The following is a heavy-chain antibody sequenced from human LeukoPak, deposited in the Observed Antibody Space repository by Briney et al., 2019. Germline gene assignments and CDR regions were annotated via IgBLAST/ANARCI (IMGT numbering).Heavy chain of an antibody. V-gene: IGHV4-39*07. CDR3: ARDTGYGSGSYYSYYFDY. CDR2: IYYSGST. J-gene: IGHJ4*02. CDR1: GGSISSSSYY. Sequence: SEILSLTCTVSGGSISSSSYYWGWIRQPPGKGLEWIGSIYYSGSTYYNPSLKSRVTISVDTSKNQFSLKLSSVTAADTAVYYCARDTGYGSGSYYSYYFDYWGQGTLVTVSS. D-gene: IGHD3-10*01.